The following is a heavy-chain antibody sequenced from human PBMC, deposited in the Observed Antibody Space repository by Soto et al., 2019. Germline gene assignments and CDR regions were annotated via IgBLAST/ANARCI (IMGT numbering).Heavy chain of an antibody. CDR1: GFTVSSNY. Sequence: EVQMVESGGGLIQPVGSLRLSCAAFGFTVSSNYMTWVRQAPGKGLEWVSVIYSGGSTYYADSVKGRFTISRDNSRNTLYLQMNSLRAEDTAVYYCARGFPSMAYYGEYYFDKWGQGTLVTVSS. V-gene: IGHV3-53*01. D-gene: IGHD3-10*01. CDR2: IYSGGST. J-gene: IGHJ4*02. CDR3: ARGFPSMAYYGEYYFDK.